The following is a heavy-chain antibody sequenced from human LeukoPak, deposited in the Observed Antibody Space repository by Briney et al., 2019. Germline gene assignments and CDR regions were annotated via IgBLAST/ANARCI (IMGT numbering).Heavy chain of an antibody. CDR1: GFTFDDYA. CDR2: ISWNSGSI. D-gene: IGHD6-6*01. V-gene: IGHV3-9*01. CDR3: AKDQAQLGHDY. J-gene: IGHJ4*02. Sequence: PGGSLRLSCAASGFTFDDYAMHWVRQAPGKGLEWVSGISWNSGSIGYADSVKGRFTISRDNSKNTLYLQMNSLRAEDTAVYYCAKDQAQLGHDYWGQGTLVTVSS.